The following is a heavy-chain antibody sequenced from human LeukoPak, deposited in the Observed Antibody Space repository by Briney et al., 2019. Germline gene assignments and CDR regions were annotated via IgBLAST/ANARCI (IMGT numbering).Heavy chain of an antibody. D-gene: IGHD1-26*01. J-gene: IGHJ5*02. CDR1: GGTFSSYA. Sequence: SVKVSCKASGGTFSSYAISWVRQAPGQGLEWMGGIIPIFGTANYAQKFQGRVTITADESTSTAYMELSSLRSEDTAVYYCARYECELPPHNWFDPWGQGTLVTVSS. CDR2: IIPIFGTA. V-gene: IGHV1-69*01. CDR3: ARYECELPPHNWFDP.